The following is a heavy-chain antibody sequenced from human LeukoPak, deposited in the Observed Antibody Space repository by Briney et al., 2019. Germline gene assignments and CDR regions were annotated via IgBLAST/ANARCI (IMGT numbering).Heavy chain of an antibody. CDR1: GGSISSYC. Sequence: SETLSLTCTVSGGSISSYCWSWIRQPAGKGLEWIGRIYTSGSTYYNPSLKSRVTISVDRSKNQFSLKLSSVTAADTAVYYCARTVVVPAANEIQFDYWGQGTLVTVSS. J-gene: IGHJ4*02. CDR2: IYTSGST. CDR3: ARTVVVPAANEIQFDY. D-gene: IGHD2-2*01. V-gene: IGHV4-4*07.